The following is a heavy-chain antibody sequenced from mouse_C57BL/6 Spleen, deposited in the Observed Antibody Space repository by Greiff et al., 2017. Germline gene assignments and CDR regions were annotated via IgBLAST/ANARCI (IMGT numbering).Heavy chain of an antibody. CDR3: PQLPGTLSDY. Sequence: EVKVEESGGGLVQPGGSMKLSCVASGFTFSNYWMNWVRQSPEKGLEWVAQIRLKAYNYATHDAESVKGRFTISRDDSKSSVYLQMDNLRAEDTGIYYCPQLPGTLSDYWGQGTTLTVSS. CDR1: GFTFSNYW. V-gene: IGHV6-3*01. D-gene: IGHD4-1*01. J-gene: IGHJ2*01. CDR2: IRLKAYNYAT.